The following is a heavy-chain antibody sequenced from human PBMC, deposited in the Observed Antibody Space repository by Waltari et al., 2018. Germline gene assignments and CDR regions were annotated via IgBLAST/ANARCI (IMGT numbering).Heavy chain of an antibody. D-gene: IGHD3-3*01. J-gene: IGHJ5*02. CDR1: GFTFTSYW. CDR3: ARDLSVWSGYYGGWFDP. V-gene: IGHV3-74*01. CDR2: INSDGSNI. Sequence: EVQLVESGGGLVQPGGSVRLSCAASGFTFTSYWLHWVRHAHGKGLVWVSRINSDGSNIRYADSVKGRFTISRDNAKNTLYLQMNSLRAEDTAVYYCARDLSVWSGYYGGWFDPWGQGTLVTVSS.